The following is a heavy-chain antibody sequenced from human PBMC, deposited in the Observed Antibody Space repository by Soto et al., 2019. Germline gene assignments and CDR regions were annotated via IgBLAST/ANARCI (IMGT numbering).Heavy chain of an antibody. CDR2: INACNGNT. Sequence: GAAVKVSCKASGYTFSRYAIHCVRQAPGQMLEWMGWINACNGNTKYSQKFEGRVTLTTDTSANTVYMELSSLRFEDTALYYCARDQQFRNWFDSWSQGTLVTVSS. CDR1: GYTFSRYA. J-gene: IGHJ5*01. D-gene: IGHD6-13*01. CDR3: ARDQQFRNWFDS. V-gene: IGHV1-3*01.